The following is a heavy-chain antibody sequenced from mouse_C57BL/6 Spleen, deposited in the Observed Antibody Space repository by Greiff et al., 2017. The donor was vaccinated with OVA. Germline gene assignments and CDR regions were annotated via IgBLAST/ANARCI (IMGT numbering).Heavy chain of an antibody. D-gene: IGHD1-1*01. CDR3: ARRNYYGSSYDAMDY. Sequence: EVQRVESGPELVKPGASVKIPCKASGYTFTDYNMDWVKQSHGKSLEWIGDITPNNGGTIYNQKFKGKATLTVDKSSSTAYMELRSLTSEDTAVYYCARRNYYGSSYDAMDYWGQGTSVTVSS. J-gene: IGHJ4*01. V-gene: IGHV1-18*01. CDR1: GYTFTDYN. CDR2: ITPNNGGT.